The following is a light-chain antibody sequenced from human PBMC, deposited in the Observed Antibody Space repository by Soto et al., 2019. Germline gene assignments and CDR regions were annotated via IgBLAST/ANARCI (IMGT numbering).Light chain of an antibody. Sequence: EIVLTQSPGTLSLSPGERATLSCRASQSVSSDYLAWYQQKPGQTPKVLIYRASSRATGIPDRFSGSGSGTVFTLTISRLEPEDFAVYYCQQYGSSPLTFGGGTKVEIK. J-gene: IGKJ4*01. CDR2: RAS. CDR1: QSVSSDY. CDR3: QQYGSSPLT. V-gene: IGKV3-20*01.